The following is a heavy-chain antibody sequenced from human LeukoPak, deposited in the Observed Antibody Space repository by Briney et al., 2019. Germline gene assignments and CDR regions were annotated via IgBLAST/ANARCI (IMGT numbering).Heavy chain of an antibody. CDR2: ISGSGGST. D-gene: IGHD2-15*01. Sequence: PGGSLRLSCAASGFTFSSYAMSWVRQAPGKGLEWVSAISGSGGSTYYADSVKGRFTISRDNSKNTLYLQMNSLRAEDTAVYYCAKDHCSGGSCYHSHFDYWGQGTLVTVSS. CDR3: AKDHCSGGSCYHSHFDY. J-gene: IGHJ4*02. CDR1: GFTFSSYA. V-gene: IGHV3-23*01.